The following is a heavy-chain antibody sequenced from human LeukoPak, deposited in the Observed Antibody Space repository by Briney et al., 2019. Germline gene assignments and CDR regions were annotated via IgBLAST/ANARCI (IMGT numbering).Heavy chain of an antibody. CDR2: ISTDGGST. CDR1: GFTFSSYA. Sequence: PWGSLRLSCSASGFTFSSYAMHWVRQAPGKGLEYVSSISTDGGSTYYADSVKGRFTISRDNSENTLYLQMKSLRAEDTAVYYCARGDGYNFFDYWGREPWSPSPQ. CDR3: ARGDGYNFFDY. D-gene: IGHD5-24*01. V-gene: IGHV3-64*04. J-gene: IGHJ4*02.